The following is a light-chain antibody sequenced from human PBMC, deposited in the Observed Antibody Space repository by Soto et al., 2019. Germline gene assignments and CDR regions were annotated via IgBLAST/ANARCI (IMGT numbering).Light chain of an antibody. CDR3: SSYTSSTTNV. CDR1: SSDIGGYNF. Sequence: QSALTQPASVSGSPGQSITISCTGTSSDIGGYNFVSWYQQHPGKAPKLMIFEVSKRPSGVSNRFSGSKSGNTASLTISGLQAEDEADYYCSSYTSSTTNVFGTRTKLTVL. V-gene: IGLV2-14*01. CDR2: EVS. J-gene: IGLJ1*01.